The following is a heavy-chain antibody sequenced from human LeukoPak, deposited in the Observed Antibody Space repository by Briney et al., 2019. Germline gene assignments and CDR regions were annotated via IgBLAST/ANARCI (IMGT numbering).Heavy chain of an antibody. CDR1: GGSISSYY. D-gene: IGHD3-3*01. CDR2: IYYSGST. V-gene: IGHV4-59*08. Sequence: SETLSLTCTVSGGSISSYYWSWIRQPPGKGLEWIGYIYYSGSTNYNPSLKSRVTISVDTSKNQFSLKLSSVTAADTAVYYCAGHGVYDFWSGYLDVWGQGTTVTVSS. CDR3: AGHGVYDFWSGYLDV. J-gene: IGHJ6*02.